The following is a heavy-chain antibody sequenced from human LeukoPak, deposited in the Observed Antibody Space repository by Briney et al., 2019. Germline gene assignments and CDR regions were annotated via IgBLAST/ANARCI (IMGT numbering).Heavy chain of an antibody. J-gene: IGHJ4*02. CDR3: ASSLLRMADLLPSHFDY. Sequence: SVKVSCKASGRGFTRLAVSWLRHVPGQGFEWMGRIIPIIDATHYAQKFQDRVTITADESTSTAYMELHSLRSEDTAVYFCASSLLRMADLLPSHFDYWGLGTLVTVSS. CDR1: GRGFTRLA. CDR2: IIPIIDAT. D-gene: IGHD3-10*01. V-gene: IGHV1-69*11.